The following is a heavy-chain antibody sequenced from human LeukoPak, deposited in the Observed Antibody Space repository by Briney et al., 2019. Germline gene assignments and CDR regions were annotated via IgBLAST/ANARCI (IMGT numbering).Heavy chain of an antibody. CDR3: ARVITIFGVAPNGAFDI. CDR2: ISGSGGST. CDR1: GFTFSSYA. Sequence: GGSLRLSCAASGFTFSSYAMSWVRQAPGKGLEWVSAISGSGGSTYYADSVKGRFTISRDNAKNSLYLRMNSLRAEDTAVYYCARVITIFGVAPNGAFDIWGQGTMVTVSS. D-gene: IGHD3-3*01. J-gene: IGHJ3*02. V-gene: IGHV3-23*01.